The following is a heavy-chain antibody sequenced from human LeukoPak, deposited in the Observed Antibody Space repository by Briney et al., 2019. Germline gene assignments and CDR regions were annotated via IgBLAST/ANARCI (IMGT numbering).Heavy chain of an antibody. D-gene: IGHD6-6*01. CDR1: GFTFSSCA. V-gene: IGHV3-30-3*01. CDR3: ARVAEPSEDY. J-gene: IGHJ4*02. CDR2: ISYDGSNK. Sequence: GGSLRLSCAASGFTFSSCAMHWVRQAPGKGLEWVAVISYDGSNKYYADSVKGRFTISRDNAKNSLYLQMNSLRAEDTAVYYCARVAEPSEDYWGQGTLVTVSS.